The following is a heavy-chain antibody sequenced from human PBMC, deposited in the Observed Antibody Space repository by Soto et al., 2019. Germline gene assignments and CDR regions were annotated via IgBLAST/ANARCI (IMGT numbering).Heavy chain of an antibody. J-gene: IGHJ4*02. Sequence: SETLSLTCTVSGGSISPFYWRWVRQPPGKGLEWIGYLYYSDNTNYNPSLKSRVTISVDASKNQVSLRLTSVTAADTAVYYCARVGGVAARTFDYWGQGTVVTVSS. D-gene: IGHD3-16*01. CDR3: ARVGGVAARTFDY. CDR1: GGSISPFY. CDR2: LYYSDNT. V-gene: IGHV4-59*01.